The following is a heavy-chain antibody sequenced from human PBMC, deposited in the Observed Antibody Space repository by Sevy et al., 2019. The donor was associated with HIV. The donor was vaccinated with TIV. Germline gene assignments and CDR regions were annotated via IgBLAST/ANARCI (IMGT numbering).Heavy chain of an antibody. CDR3: AKEPGDCSGGSCLYFDY. D-gene: IGHD2-15*01. V-gene: IGHV3-23*01. CDR1: GFTFSSYA. CDR2: ISGSGGST. Sequence: GESLKISCAASGFTFSSYAMSWVRQAPGKGLEWVSAISGSGGSTYYADSVKGRFTISRDNSKNTLYLQMNSLRAEDTAVYYCAKEPGDCSGGSCLYFDYWGHGTLVTVSS. J-gene: IGHJ4*01.